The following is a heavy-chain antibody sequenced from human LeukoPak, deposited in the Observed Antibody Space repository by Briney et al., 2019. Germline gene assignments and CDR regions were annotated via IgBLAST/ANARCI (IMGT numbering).Heavy chain of an antibody. J-gene: IGHJ6*02. CDR2: ISNSGSSV. Sequence: GGFLRLSCAASGFTFSDYYMTWIRQAPGKGLEWLSYISNSGSSVFYADSVMGRFTVSRDNAKRSLYLQIKSLRDDDTAVYHCALGTINKDYYFGMDVWGQGTTVTVSS. CDR1: GFTFSDYY. CDR3: ALGTINKDYYFGMDV. V-gene: IGHV3-11*01. D-gene: IGHD2-8*01.